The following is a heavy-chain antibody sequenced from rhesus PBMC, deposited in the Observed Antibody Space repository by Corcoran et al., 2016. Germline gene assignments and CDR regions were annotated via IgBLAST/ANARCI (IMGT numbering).Heavy chain of an antibody. V-gene: IGHV2-1*01. J-gene: IGHJ4*01. CDR3: ARSNIVGATLDY. D-gene: IGHD1-44*02. CDR2: IYWDDDK. CDR1: GFSLSTSGMG. Sequence: QVTLKESGPALVKPTQTLTLTCTFSGFSLSTSGMGVGWIRQPSRQTLEWLAHIYWDDDKRYSTSLKSRLTISKDTSKNQVVLTMTNMDPVDTATYYCARSNIVGATLDYWGQGVLVTVSS.